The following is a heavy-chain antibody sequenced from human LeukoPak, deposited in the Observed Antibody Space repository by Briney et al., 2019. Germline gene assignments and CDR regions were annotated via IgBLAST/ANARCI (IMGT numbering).Heavy chain of an antibody. CDR3: ASDHTRLAAREF. J-gene: IGHJ4*02. V-gene: IGHV1-46*01. Sequence: ASVKVSCKASGYTFTSYYMHWVRQAPGQGLEWMGIINPSGGSTSYAQKFQGRVTMTRDTSISTAYMELSRLRSDDTAVYYCASDHTRLAAREFWGQGTLVTVSS. CDR2: INPSGGST. CDR1: GYTFTSYY. D-gene: IGHD6-6*01.